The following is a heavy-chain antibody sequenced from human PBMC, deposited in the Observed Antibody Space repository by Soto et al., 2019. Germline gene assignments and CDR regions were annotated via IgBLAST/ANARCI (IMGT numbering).Heavy chain of an antibody. CDR3: ARHQTRGFDP. J-gene: IGHJ5*02. Sequence: QVQLQESGPGLVKPSETLSLTCTVSGGSISSYYWSWIRQPPGKGLEWIGHIYYSGSTNYNPSLKXXVXIXVDTSKNQFSLKLSSVTAADTAVYYCARHQTRGFDPWGQGTLVTVSS. CDR1: GGSISSYY. V-gene: IGHV4-59*08. CDR2: IYYSGST.